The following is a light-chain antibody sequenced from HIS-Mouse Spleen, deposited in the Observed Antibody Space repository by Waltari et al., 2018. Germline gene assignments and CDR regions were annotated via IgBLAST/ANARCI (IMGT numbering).Light chain of an antibody. CDR2: RDS. Sequence: SYDLTQPLSVSVALGQTARRTCGGNNTGSKNVHWYQQKPGQAPVPVIYRDSNRPLGIPERFSGSNSGNTATLTISRAKAGDEADYYCQVWDSSTWVFGGGTKLTVL. J-gene: IGLJ3*02. CDR3: QVWDSSTWV. V-gene: IGLV3-9*01. CDR1: NTGSKN.